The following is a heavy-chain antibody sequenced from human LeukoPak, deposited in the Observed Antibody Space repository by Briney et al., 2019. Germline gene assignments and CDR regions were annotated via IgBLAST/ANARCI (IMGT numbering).Heavy chain of an antibody. D-gene: IGHD4-17*01. CDR3: ARDLGGHYVAGGDAFDI. J-gene: IGHJ3*02. CDR2: ISYDGSNK. V-gene: IGHV3-30*04. Sequence: PGGSLTLSGAASGFTYNSYAIQWLRHAPGKGLVGVTDISYDGSNKYYADSGRRRFTISRDNTKNTLYLQRKSLRAEDTDVYYSARDLGGHYVAGGDAFDIWGQGTMVTVSS. CDR1: GFTYNSYA.